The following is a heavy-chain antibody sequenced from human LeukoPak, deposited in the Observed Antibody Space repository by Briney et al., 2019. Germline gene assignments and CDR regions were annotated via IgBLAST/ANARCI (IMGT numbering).Heavy chain of an antibody. CDR3: ATPSRIVGATRFDY. Sequence: ASVKVSCKVSGYTLTELSMHWVRQAPGKGLEWMGGFDPEDGETIYARKFQGRVTMTEDTSTDTAYMELSSLRSEDTAVYYCATPSRIVGATRFDYWGQGTLVTVSS. J-gene: IGHJ4*02. D-gene: IGHD1-26*01. V-gene: IGHV1-24*01. CDR2: FDPEDGET. CDR1: GYTLTELS.